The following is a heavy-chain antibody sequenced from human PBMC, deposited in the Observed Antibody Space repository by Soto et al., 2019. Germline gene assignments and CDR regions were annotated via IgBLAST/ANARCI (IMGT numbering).Heavy chain of an antibody. CDR1: GYTFTTSD. CDR3: TREEDSAVATATDAFDI. V-gene: IGHV1-46*03. D-gene: IGHD2-21*02. CDR2: INPSGDAT. J-gene: IGHJ3*02. Sequence: ASVKVSCKASGYTFTTSDIHWVRLTPGQGLEWMGIINPSGDATLYAQKFQGRVTLTRDTSISTVYMELRSLTSEDTAVYYCTREEDSAVATATDAFDIWGQGTMVTVSS.